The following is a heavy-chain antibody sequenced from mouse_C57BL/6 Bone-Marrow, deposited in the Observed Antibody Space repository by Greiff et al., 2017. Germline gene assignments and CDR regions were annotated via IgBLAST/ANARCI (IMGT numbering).Heavy chain of an antibody. Sequence: EVKLVESGEGLVKPGGSLKLSCAASGFTFSSYAMSWVRQTPEKRLEWVAYISSGGDYIYYADTVKGRFTISRDNARNTLYLQMSSLKSEDTAMYYCTKDDYEYDAAAVYYYAMDYWGQGTSVTVSS. V-gene: IGHV5-9-1*02. J-gene: IGHJ4*01. CDR1: GFTFSSYA. CDR2: ISSGGDYI. CDR3: TKDDYEYDAAAVYYYAMDY. D-gene: IGHD2-4*01.